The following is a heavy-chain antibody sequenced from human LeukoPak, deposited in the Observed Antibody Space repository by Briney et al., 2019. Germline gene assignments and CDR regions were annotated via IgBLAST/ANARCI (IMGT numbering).Heavy chain of an antibody. J-gene: IGHJ4*02. CDR3: ARVSTHSGTMFYFDY. V-gene: IGHV3-7*01. D-gene: IGHD3-10*01. Sequence: GGSLRPSCAASGFTFSTYWMSWFRQAPGKGLEWVPNIKPDGSEKYYVDSVKGRFTISRDNAKNSLYLQVNSLRAEDTAVYYCARVSTHSGTMFYFDYWGQGTLVTVSS. CDR2: IKPDGSEK. CDR1: GFTFSTYW.